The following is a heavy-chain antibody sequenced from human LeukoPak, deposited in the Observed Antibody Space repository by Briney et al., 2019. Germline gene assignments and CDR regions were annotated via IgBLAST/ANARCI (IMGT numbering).Heavy chain of an antibody. CDR3: AGAGIAARPPRDYYYYYYMDV. CDR1: QNTVNGNN. Sequence: ASLKDSSINPQNTVNGNNIHRVRHATGQKIKWRGWINPNSGDTNYAQKFQGRVTMTRATSISTAYMELSRLRSDDTAVYYCAGAGIAARPPRDYYYYYYMDVWGKGTTVTVSS. V-gene: IGHV1-2*02. J-gene: IGHJ6*03. CDR2: INPNSGDT. D-gene: IGHD6-6*01.